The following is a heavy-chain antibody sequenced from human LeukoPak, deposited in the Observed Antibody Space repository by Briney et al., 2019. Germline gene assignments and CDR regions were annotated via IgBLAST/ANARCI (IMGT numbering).Heavy chain of an antibody. D-gene: IGHD3-3*02. V-gene: IGHV3-53*01. CDR3: ARGGAIFLNWFDP. CDR1: GFTVSSNY. CDR2: IYSGGST. Sequence: GGSLRLSCAASGFTVSSNYVSWVRQAPGKGLEWVSVIYSGGSTYYADSVKGRFTISRDNSKNTLYLQMNSLRAEDTAVYYCARGGAIFLNWFDPWGQGTLVTVSS. J-gene: IGHJ5*02.